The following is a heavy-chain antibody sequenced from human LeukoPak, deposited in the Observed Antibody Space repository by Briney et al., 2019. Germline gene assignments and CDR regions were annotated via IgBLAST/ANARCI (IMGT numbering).Heavy chain of an antibody. J-gene: IGHJ3*02. CDR3: ARVVEWLFLTSDAFDI. CDR1: GFTFSSYG. Sequence: GGSLRLSCAASGFTFSSYGMNWVRQAPGKGLEWVSSISSSSSYIYYADSVKGRFTISRDNAKNSLYLQMNSLRAEDTAVYYCARVVEWLFLTSDAFDIWGQGTMVTVSS. V-gene: IGHV3-21*01. CDR2: ISSSSSYI. D-gene: IGHD3-3*01.